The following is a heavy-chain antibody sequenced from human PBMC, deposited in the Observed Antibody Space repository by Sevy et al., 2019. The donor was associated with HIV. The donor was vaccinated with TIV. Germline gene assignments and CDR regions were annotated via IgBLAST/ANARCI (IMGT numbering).Heavy chain of an antibody. CDR1: GLTFSSYA. Sequence: GGSLRLSCAASGLTFSSYAMSWVRQAPGKGLEWVSAISGSGGSTYYADSVKGRFTISRDNSKNTLYLQMNSLRAEDTAVYYCAKVGEEVSNSGTFDYWGQGTLVTVSS. CDR3: AKVGEEVSNSGTFDY. J-gene: IGHJ4*02. D-gene: IGHD1-26*01. V-gene: IGHV3-23*01. CDR2: ISGSGGST.